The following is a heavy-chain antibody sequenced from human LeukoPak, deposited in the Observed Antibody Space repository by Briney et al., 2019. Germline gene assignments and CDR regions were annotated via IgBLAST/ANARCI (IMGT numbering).Heavy chain of an antibody. D-gene: IGHD6-19*01. CDR3: ARHGSIAVAGKNWFDP. CDR2: IFPGDSDT. J-gene: IGHJ5*02. CDR1: GYGFTNFW. Sequence: GESLKISCKASGYGFTNFWIGWVRPMPGQGLEWMGIIFPGDSDTRYSPSFEGQVTISVDKSINTAYLQWSSLKASDTAMYFCARHGSIAVAGKNWFDPWGQGTLVTVSS. V-gene: IGHV5-51*01.